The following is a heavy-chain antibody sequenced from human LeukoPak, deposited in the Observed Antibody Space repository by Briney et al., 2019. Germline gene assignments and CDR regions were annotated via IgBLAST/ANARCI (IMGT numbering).Heavy chain of an antibody. D-gene: IGHD4-17*01. CDR3: AREDYGDYDGGDY. CDR2: IIPIFGTA. V-gene: IGHV1-69*13. CDR1: GGTFSSYA. Sequence: SVKVSCKASGGTFSSYAISWVRQAPGQGVEWMGGIIPIFGTANYAQKFQGRVTITADESTSTAYMELSSLRSEDTAVYYCAREDYGDYDGGDYWGQGTLVTVSS. J-gene: IGHJ4*02.